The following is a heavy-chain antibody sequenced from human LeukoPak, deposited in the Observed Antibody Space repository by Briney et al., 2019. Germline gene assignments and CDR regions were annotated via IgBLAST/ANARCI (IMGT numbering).Heavy chain of an antibody. V-gene: IGHV4-59*08. CDR1: GGSISSYY. D-gene: IGHD1-14*01. J-gene: IGHJ4*02. CDR3: ARHIYRTFHFDY. CDR2: IYYNGSP. Sequence: SETLSLTCTVSGGSISSYYWSWIRQPPGKGLEWIGYIYYNGSPNYSPSLKSRVTLSIDTSMNQFSLKLSSVTAADTAAYYCARHIYRTFHFDYWGQGTLVTVSS.